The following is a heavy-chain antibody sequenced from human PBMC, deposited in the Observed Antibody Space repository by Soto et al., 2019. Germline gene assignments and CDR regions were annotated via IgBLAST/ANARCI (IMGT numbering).Heavy chain of an antibody. CDR3: AKELSGSVWQQLVRGYGMDV. CDR1: GFTFSSYG. Sequence: SLTLSCAASGFTFSSYGMHWVRQAPGKGLEWVAVISYDGSNKYYADSVKGRFTISRDNSKNTLYLQMNSLRAEDTAVYYCAKELSGSVWQQLVRGYGMDVWGQGTTVTVSS. CDR2: ISYDGSNK. D-gene: IGHD6-13*01. J-gene: IGHJ6*02. V-gene: IGHV3-30*18.